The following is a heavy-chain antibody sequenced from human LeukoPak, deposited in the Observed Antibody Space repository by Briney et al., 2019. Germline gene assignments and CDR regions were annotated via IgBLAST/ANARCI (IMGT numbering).Heavy chain of an antibody. Sequence: SVKGSCKSSVATFSSYAISWLGQAPGHRLKWLGWIIPIFGTTSYDEKFHGRVSITTDDSTSTAYMMMSSLRREDTAVYYCARGPILELTCQFDYWGQGTLVTVSS. D-gene: IGHD3-3*01. J-gene: IGHJ4*02. CDR3: ARGPILELTCQFDY. CDR2: IIPIFGTT. V-gene: IGHV1-69*05. CDR1: VATFSSYA.